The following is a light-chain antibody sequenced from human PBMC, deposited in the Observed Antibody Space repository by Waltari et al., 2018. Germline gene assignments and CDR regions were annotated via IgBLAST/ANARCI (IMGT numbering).Light chain of an antibody. CDR1: QILLHSNGYNY. V-gene: IGKV2-28*01. CDR3: MQALQTPPT. CDR2: LGS. J-gene: IGKJ2*01. Sequence: DIVMTQSPLSLPVTPGEPASISCRSSQILLHSNGYNYLDWYLQKPGQSHQLLIYLGSNRASGVPDRFSGSGSGTDFTLKISRVEAEDVGVYYCMQALQTPPTFGQGTKLEI.